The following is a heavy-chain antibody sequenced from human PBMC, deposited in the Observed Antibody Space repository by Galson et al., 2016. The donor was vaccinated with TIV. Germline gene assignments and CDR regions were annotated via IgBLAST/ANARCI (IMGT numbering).Heavy chain of an antibody. CDR1: GLSVSINY. CDR3: ARDRVVDATYYYYYYGMDV. Sequence: SLRLSCAASGLSVSINYMTWVRQAPGKGLEWVSLISDGGNKYYHDSVKGRFTISRDNSKNTLYLQMNGLRAEDTAVYYCARDRVVDATYYYYYYGMDVWGQGTAVTVSS. D-gene: IGHD1-26*01. CDR2: ISDGGNK. J-gene: IGHJ6*02. V-gene: IGHV3-66*02.